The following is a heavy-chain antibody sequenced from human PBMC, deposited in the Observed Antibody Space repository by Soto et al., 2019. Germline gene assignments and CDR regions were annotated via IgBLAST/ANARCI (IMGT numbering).Heavy chain of an antibody. V-gene: IGHV3-15*01. CDR1: GFTFSDAW. D-gene: IGHD3-10*01. CDR3: TRIWFGD. CDR2: IKSKTDGGTT. Sequence: EVQLVESGGGLVKPGGSLRLSCAASGFTFSDAWMSWVRQAPGKGLEWVGRIKSKTDGGTTDYAAPVKGRFTISRDDSKNTLYLQMNSLQIADTAVYYCTRIWFGDWGQGTLVTVSS. J-gene: IGHJ4*02.